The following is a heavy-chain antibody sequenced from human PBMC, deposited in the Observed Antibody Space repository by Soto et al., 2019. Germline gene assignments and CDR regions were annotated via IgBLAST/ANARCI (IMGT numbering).Heavy chain of an antibody. CDR3: AKRPEFSSTWYYFDY. J-gene: IGHJ4*02. D-gene: IGHD6-13*01. CDR1: GFTFSNFA. Sequence: PGGSLRLSCTASGFTFSNFAMSWVRQAPGKGLEWLSVMSGTGGTTYYADSVKGRFTTSRDNSKNTLYLEMNSLRADDTALYYCAKRPEFSSTWYYFDYWGQGTLVTVSS. V-gene: IGHV3-23*01. CDR2: MSGTGGTT.